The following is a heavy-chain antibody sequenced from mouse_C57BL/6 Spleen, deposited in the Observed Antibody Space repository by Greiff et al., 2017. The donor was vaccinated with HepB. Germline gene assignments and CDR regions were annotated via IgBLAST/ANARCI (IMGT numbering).Heavy chain of an antibody. CDR1: GYTFTSYW. V-gene: IGHV1-64*01. Sequence: VQLQQPGAELVKPGASVKLSCKASGYTFTSYWMHWVKQRPGQGLEWIGMIHPNSGSTNYNEKFKSKATLTVDKSSSTAYMQLSSLTSEDSAVYYCARSRSNYYFDYWGQGTTLTVSS. J-gene: IGHJ2*01. D-gene: IGHD2-5*01. CDR3: ARSRSNYYFDY. CDR2: IHPNSGST.